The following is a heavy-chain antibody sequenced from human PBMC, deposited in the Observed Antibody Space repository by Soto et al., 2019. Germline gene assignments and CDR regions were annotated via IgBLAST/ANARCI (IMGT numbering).Heavy chain of an antibody. Sequence: QVPLVESGGGVAQPGRSLRLSCAASGFMFSSHGMHWIRQAPGKGLEWVAVIWYDGSNKYYADSVKGRFTISRDNSKNTRYLQMNSLRVEDTAVYYCGPDTLDYWGQGTLVTVSS. J-gene: IGHJ4*02. CDR1: GFMFSSHG. CDR3: GPDTLDY. V-gene: IGHV3-33*01. CDR2: IWYDGSNK.